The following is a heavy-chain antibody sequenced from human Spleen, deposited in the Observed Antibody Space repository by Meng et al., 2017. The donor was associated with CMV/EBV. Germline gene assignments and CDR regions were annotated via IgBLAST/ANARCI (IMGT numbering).Heavy chain of an antibody. D-gene: IGHD2-2*02. CDR2: IYDSGGT. CDR1: ISSNNW. V-gene: IGHV4-4*02. CDR3: TRDLRYCSTTNCYTAFFDH. Sequence: ISSNNWWSWDHQPPGKGLEWIGEIYDSGGTNYNPSLKGRVTISMDKSKNQLSLKLSSVTAADTAVYYCTRDLRYCSTTNCYTAFFDHWGQGALVTVSS. J-gene: IGHJ4*02.